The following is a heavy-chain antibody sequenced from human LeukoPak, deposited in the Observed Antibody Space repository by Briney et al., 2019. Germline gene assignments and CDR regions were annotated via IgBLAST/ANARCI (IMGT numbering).Heavy chain of an antibody. Sequence: GGSLRLSCAASGFTFSSYEMNWVRQAPGKGLEWVSYISSSGSTIYYADSVKGRFTISRDNAKNSLYLQMNSLRAEDTALYYCARGPSGSYSMFDYWGQGTLVTVSS. V-gene: IGHV3-48*03. J-gene: IGHJ4*02. CDR3: ARGPSGSYSMFDY. CDR1: GFTFSSYE. CDR2: ISSSGSTI. D-gene: IGHD1-26*01.